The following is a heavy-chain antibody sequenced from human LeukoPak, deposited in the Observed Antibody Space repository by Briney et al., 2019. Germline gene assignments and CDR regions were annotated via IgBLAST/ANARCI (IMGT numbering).Heavy chain of an antibody. CDR3: VRALGSSSADY. J-gene: IGHJ4*02. CDR2: IKQDGSEK. V-gene: IGHV3-7*01. D-gene: IGHD6-6*01. CDR1: GFTFRTYE. Sequence: GGSLRLSCAASGFTFRTYEMNWVRQSPGKGLEWVANIKQDGSEKYYVDSVEGRFTISRDNAKNSVSLQMNSLRGEDTAVYYCVRALGSSSADYWGQGTLVTVSS.